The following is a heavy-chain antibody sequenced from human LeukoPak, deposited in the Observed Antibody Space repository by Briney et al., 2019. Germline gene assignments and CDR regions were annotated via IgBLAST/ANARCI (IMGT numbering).Heavy chain of an antibody. V-gene: IGHV3-11*04. D-gene: IGHD2-21*01. J-gene: IGHJ4*02. Sequence: GGSLRLSCAASGFTFSDYYMSWIRQAPGKGLEWVSYISSSGSTIYYADSVKGRFTISRDNAKNSLYLQMNSPRAEDTAVYYCARPGTLWAYYFDYWGQGTLVTVSS. CDR1: GFTFSDYY. CDR2: ISSSGSTI. CDR3: ARPGTLWAYYFDY.